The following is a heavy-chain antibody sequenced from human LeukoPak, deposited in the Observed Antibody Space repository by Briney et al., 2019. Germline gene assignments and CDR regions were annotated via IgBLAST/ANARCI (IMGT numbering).Heavy chain of an antibody. Sequence: SVKVSCKASGNSISNYAVSWVRQAPGQGFEWMGGIIPIFGTADYAQKFQGRVTITADQSTSTTYMALSSLKSEDTATYYCTTRACHAGGCSSSFYYYYRLHFWGQGTTVSVSS. CDR2: IIPIFGTA. J-gene: IGHJ6*02. V-gene: IGHV1-69*01. CDR1: GNSISNYA. CDR3: TTRACHAGGCSSSFYYYYRLHF. D-gene: IGHD2-15*01.